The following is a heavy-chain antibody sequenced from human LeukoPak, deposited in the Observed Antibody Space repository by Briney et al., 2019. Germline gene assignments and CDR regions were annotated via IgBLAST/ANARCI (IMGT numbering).Heavy chain of an antibody. J-gene: IGHJ4*02. CDR1: GFTFSNYS. CDR3: ASSRGSWPDYFDY. CDR2: ISSSSNTI. Sequence: GGSLRLSCAASGFTFSNYSMNWVRQAPGKGLEWVSYISSSSNTIYYADSVKGRFTISRDNAKNSLYLQMNSLRAEDTAVYYCASSRGSWPDYFDYWGQGTLVTVSS. D-gene: IGHD6-13*01. V-gene: IGHV3-48*04.